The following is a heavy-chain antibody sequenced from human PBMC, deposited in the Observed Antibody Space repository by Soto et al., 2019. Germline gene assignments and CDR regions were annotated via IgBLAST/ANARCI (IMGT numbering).Heavy chain of an antibody. J-gene: IGHJ4*02. D-gene: IGHD6-25*01. CDR2: ITYDGGSE. Sequence: QVQVVESGGGVVQPGRSLRLSCAASGFSLSSCGMHWVRQAPGKGLEWVGGITYDGGSEHYADFVKGRFTISRDSSQKTMYLQMNSLPVEDSAVYYSAKEQSSGYYRVVDHWGQGTLVTVSS. CDR1: GFSLSSCG. CDR3: AKEQSSGYYRVVDH. V-gene: IGHV3-30*18.